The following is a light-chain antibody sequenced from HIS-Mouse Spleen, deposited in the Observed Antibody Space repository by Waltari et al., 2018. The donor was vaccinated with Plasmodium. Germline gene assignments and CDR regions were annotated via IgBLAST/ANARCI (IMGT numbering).Light chain of an antibody. CDR1: QSVRSY. V-gene: IGKV3-11*01. CDR3: QQRSNWPRVLT. J-gene: IGKJ4*01. Sequence: EIVLTQSPATLSLSPGERATLSCRASQSVRSYLAWYQQKPGQAPRLLIYDASNRATSIPARFSGSGSGTDFTLTISSLEPEDFAVYYCQQRSNWPRVLTFGGGTKVEIK. CDR2: DAS.